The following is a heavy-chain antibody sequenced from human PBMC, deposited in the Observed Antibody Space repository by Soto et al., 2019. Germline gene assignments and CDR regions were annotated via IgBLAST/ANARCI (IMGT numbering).Heavy chain of an antibody. CDR1: GFTFNSYW. J-gene: IGHJ4*02. V-gene: IGHV3-74*01. CDR2: VNMDGSTT. Sequence: GGSLRLSCAGSGFTFNSYWLHWVRQAPGKGLVWVSRVNMDGSTTTYADSVKGRFTISRDNAKNTVYLQMNSLRAEDTAVYYCARVRRYFDWLSGSFDYWGKGTLVTVSS. CDR3: ARVRRYFDWLSGSFDY. D-gene: IGHD3-9*01.